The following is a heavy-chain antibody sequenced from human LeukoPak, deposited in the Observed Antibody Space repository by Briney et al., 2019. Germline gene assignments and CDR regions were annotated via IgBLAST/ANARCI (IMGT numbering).Heavy chain of an antibody. V-gene: IGHV3-23*01. CDR3: AKGSISGVVLVPATCAPNDY. J-gene: IGHJ4*02. Sequence: GGTLRLSCAASGFTFSSYGMSWVRQAPVKGLEWASGISGSGGSTYYVDSVKGRFTISRDNSKNTLYLQMNSLTVEDTAIYYCAKGSISGVVLVPATCAPNDYWGQGTLVTVSS. D-gene: IGHD2-15*01. CDR1: GFTFSSYG. CDR2: ISGSGGST.